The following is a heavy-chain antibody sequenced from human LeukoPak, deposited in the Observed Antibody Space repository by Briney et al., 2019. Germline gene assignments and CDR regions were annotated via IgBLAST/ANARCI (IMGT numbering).Heavy chain of an antibody. CDR3: AKNQFNPLRPA. V-gene: IGHV3-23*01. CDR1: RFPFSSYA. D-gene: IGHD2-8*01. J-gene: IGHJ5*02. CDR2: ISGNGGTT. Sequence: GGSLRLSCAASRFPFSSYAMSWVRQAPGKGLEWVSAISGNGGTTYYADSVEGRFTISRDNPQNTLYLQMNSLRAEDTALYYCAKNQFNPLRPAWGQGTLVTVSS.